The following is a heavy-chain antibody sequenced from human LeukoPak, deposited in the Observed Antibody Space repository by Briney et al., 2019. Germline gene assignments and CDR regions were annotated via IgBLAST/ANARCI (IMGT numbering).Heavy chain of an antibody. D-gene: IGHD5-12*01. CDR2: IIPNLGIA. CDR3: SRERQWWLRFVSYYFDY. Sequence: ASVKVSCKASGDTFTSYAISWVRQAPGQGLEWMGRIIPNLGIANYAQQFQVRVTITADKSTSTTYMDLSSLISEDTAVDYWSRERQWWLRFVSYYFDYWGEGTLLTASS. CDR1: GDTFTSYA. J-gene: IGHJ4*02. V-gene: IGHV1-69*04.